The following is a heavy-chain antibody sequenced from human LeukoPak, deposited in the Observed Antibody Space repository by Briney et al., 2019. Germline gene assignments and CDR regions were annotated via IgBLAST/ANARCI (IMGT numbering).Heavy chain of an antibody. Sequence: ASVKVSCKASGYTFTGYYMHWVRQAPGQGLEWMGRINPNSGGTNYAQKFQGRVTMTRDTSISTAYMELSRLRSDDTAVYYCAREAIVVVPAAAYNLDYWGQGTLVTVSS. J-gene: IGHJ4*02. D-gene: IGHD2-2*01. V-gene: IGHV1-2*06. CDR2: INPNSGGT. CDR1: GYTFTGYY. CDR3: AREAIVVVPAAAYNLDY.